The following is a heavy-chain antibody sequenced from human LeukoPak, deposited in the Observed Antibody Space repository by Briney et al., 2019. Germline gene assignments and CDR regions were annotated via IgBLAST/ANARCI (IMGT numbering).Heavy chain of an antibody. D-gene: IGHD3-10*01. V-gene: IGHV4-59*01. CDR3: AREYYSLSGRNWFDP. J-gene: IGHJ5*02. CDR2: ISNKGKT. Sequence: SETLSLTCTVSGGSISDYYWIWIRQPPGKGLEWVGRISNKGKTNYSPSLSSRVTISVDKSRNQFSLNLSSVTAADTAVYYCAREYYSLSGRNWFDPWGQGTLVTVSS. CDR1: GGSISDYY.